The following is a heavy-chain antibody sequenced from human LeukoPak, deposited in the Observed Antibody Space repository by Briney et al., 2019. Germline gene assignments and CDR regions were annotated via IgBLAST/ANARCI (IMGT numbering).Heavy chain of an antibody. Sequence: ASVKVSCKASGGTFSSYAISWVRQAPGQGLEWMGIINPSGGSTSYAQKFQGRVTMTRDTSTSTVYMELSSLRSEDTAVYYCARCLEEYSSTSPFDPWGQGTLVTVSS. D-gene: IGHD2-2*01. J-gene: IGHJ5*02. CDR1: GGTFSSYA. CDR2: INPSGGST. V-gene: IGHV1-46*01. CDR3: ARCLEEYSSTSPFDP.